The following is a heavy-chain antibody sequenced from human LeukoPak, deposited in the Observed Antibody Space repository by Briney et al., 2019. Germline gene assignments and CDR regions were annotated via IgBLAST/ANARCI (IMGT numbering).Heavy chain of an antibody. Sequence: GGSLRLSCTASGFSFSYFWMSWVRQAPGKGLEWVANIKQDGSEKNYVDSVKGRFTISRDNAKNSLYLQMNILRAEDTAVYYCARDLYASGSYDYWGQGTLVTVSS. J-gene: IGHJ4*02. CDR1: GFSFSYFW. CDR3: ARDLYASGSYDY. V-gene: IGHV3-7*04. CDR2: IKQDGSEK. D-gene: IGHD3-10*01.